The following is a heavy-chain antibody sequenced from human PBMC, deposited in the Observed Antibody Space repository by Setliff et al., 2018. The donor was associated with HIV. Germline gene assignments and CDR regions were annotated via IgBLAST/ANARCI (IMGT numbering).Heavy chain of an antibody. CDR3: ARGVVGGYYDYVNIYYHDYIDL. CDR2: VHSNGFK. Sequence: ASETLSLTCDVSGVSINSGDYSWNWIRQPAGKRLGWIGHVHSNGFKNYNSSLESRVDISVDTSKNQISLKVDSVTAADTAMYFCARGVVGGYYDYVNIYYHDYIDLWGKGTTVTVSS. CDR1: GVSINSGDYS. J-gene: IGHJ6*03. D-gene: IGHD2-15*01. V-gene: IGHV4-61*09.